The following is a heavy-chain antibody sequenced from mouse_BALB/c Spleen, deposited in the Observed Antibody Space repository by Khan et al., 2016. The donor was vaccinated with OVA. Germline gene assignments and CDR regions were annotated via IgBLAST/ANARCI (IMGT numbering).Heavy chain of an antibody. J-gene: IGHJ2*01. D-gene: IGHD1-3*01. CDR2: INPSNGRT. Sequence: QVQLQQPGAELVNPGASVNLSCKASGYTLTSYWMHWVKQRPGQGLEWIGEINPSNGRTNYNEKFKSKATLTVDKSSSTAYMQLSSPTSEDSAVYSCARLLTNFDYWGQGTTLTVSS. V-gene: IGHV1S81*02. CDR1: GYTLTSYW. CDR3: ARLLTNFDY.